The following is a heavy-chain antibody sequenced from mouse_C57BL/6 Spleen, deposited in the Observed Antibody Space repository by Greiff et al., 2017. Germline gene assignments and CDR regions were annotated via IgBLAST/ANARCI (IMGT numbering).Heavy chain of an antibody. J-gene: IGHJ4*01. CDR3: ARGGGGAMDY. CDR1: GYSFTSYY. V-gene: IGHV1-66*01. CDR2: IYPGSGNT. Sequence: QVQLQQSGPELVKPGASVKISCKASGYSFTSYYIHWVKQRPGQGLEWIGWIYPGSGNTKYNEKFKGKATLTADTSSSAAYMQLSSLTSGDSAVYYGARGGGGAMDYWGQGTSVTVSS.